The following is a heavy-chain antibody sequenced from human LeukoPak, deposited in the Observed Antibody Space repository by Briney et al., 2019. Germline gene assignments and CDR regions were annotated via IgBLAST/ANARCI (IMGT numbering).Heavy chain of an antibody. V-gene: IGHV4-59*08. D-gene: IGHD2-21*01. Sequence: SETLSLTCTVSGGSISRYYWNWIRQPPGKGLEWIGYIDDSGRTNYNPSLKSRVTISVATSKNQFSLKLISESAADTAVYYCARHGGAYSFDYWGQGTLVTVSS. CDR3: ARHGGAYSFDY. CDR2: IDDSGRT. CDR1: GGSISRYY. J-gene: IGHJ4*02.